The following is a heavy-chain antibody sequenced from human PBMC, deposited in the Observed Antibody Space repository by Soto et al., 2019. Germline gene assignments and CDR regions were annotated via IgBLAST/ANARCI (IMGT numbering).Heavy chain of an antibody. J-gene: IGHJ6*02. CDR1: GYTFTSYG. V-gene: IGHV1-18*04. Sequence: GASVKVSCKASGYTFTSYGISWVRQAPGQGLEWMGWISAYNGNTNYAQKLQGRVTMTTDTSTSTAYMELRSLRSDDTAVYYCARGIAAADYYYYYGMDVWGQGTTVTVSS. D-gene: IGHD6-13*01. CDR2: ISAYNGNT. CDR3: ARGIAAADYYYYYGMDV.